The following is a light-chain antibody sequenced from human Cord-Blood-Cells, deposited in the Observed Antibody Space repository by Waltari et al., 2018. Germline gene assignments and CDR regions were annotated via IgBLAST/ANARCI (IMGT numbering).Light chain of an antibody. CDR2: DVS. Sequence: QSALTQPASVSGSPGQSITISCTGTSSDVGCYNYVSWYQQHPGKAPKLMIYDVSQRPSGVSNRFSGSKSGNTASLTISGLQAEDEADYYCSSYTSSSTVVFGGGTKLTVL. J-gene: IGLJ2*01. V-gene: IGLV2-14*01. CDR1: SSDVGCYNY. CDR3: SSYTSSSTVV.